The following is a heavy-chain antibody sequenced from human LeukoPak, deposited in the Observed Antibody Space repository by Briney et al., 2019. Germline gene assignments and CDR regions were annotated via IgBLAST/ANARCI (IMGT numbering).Heavy chain of an antibody. V-gene: IGHV3-30*18. D-gene: IGHD3-22*01. CDR3: AKDRGRVVGTMIVVVNWFDP. CDR2: ISYDGSNK. J-gene: IGHJ5*02. CDR1: GFTFSSYG. Sequence: GGSLRLSCAASGFTFSSYGMHWVRQAPGKGLEWVAVISYDGSNKYYADSVKGRFTISRDNSKNTLYLQMNSLRAEDTAVYYCAKDRGRVVGTMIVVVNWFDPWGQGTLVTVSS.